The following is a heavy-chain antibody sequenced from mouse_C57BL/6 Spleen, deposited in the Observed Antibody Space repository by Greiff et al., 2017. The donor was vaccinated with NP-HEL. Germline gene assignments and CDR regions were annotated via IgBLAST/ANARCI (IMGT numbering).Heavy chain of an antibody. CDR3: ARRGDYYAMDY. CDR2: ISNGGGST. Sequence: EVMLVESGGGLVQPGGSLKLSCAASGFTFSDYYMYWVRQTPEKRLEWVAYISNGGGSTYYPDTVKGRFTISRDNAKNNLYLQMSRLKSEDTAMYYCARRGDYYAMDYWGQGTSVTVSS. V-gene: IGHV5-12*01. J-gene: IGHJ4*01. CDR1: GFTFSDYY.